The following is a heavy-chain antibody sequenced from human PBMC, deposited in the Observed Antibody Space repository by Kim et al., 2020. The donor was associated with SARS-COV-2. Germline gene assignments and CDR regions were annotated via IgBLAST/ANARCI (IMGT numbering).Heavy chain of an antibody. V-gene: IGHV3-23*01. J-gene: IGHJ4*02. D-gene: IGHD2-8*01. CDR1: GFTFSSYA. CDR3: AKGEGIKWAFFDY. CDR2: VRGRGGST. Sequence: GGSLRLSCAASGFTFSSYAMSWVRQAPRKGPEWVSLVRGRGGSTYHADSVKGRFAISRDNSKKILHLQMNSLRTQDTALYYCAKGEGIKWAFFDYWGQGTLVTLS.